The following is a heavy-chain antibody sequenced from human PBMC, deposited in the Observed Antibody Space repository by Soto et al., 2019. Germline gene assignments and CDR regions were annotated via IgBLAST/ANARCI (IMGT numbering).Heavy chain of an antibody. J-gene: IGHJ6*02. CDR3: ARAAYYDSYGMDV. D-gene: IGHD3-3*01. V-gene: IGHV4-59*01. CDR1: GGSISSYY. CDR2: IYYSGST. Sequence: SETLSLTCTVSGGSISSYYWSWIRQPPGKGLEWIGYIYYSGSTNYNPSLKSRVTISVDTSKNQFSLKMSSVTAADTAVYYCARAAYYDSYGMDVWGQGTTVTVSS.